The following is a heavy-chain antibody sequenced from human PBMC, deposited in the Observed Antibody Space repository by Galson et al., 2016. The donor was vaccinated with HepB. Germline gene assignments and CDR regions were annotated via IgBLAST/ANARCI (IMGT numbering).Heavy chain of an antibody. CDR2: ITPHSGVT. D-gene: IGHD1-1*01. CDR1: GYTFTASY. V-gene: IGHV1-2*02. J-gene: IGHJ4*02. CDR3: ARGTGDLDS. Sequence: SVKVSCKASGYTFTASYIHWVRQAPGQGLEWMGLITPHSGVTNYAQKFRGRVTMTRDTSISTAYMELSSLTSDDTAVYFCARGTGDLDSWGQGTLVIVSS.